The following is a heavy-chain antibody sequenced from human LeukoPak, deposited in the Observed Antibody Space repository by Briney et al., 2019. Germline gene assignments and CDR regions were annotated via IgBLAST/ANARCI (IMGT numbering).Heavy chain of an antibody. CDR2: INSDGNDR. V-gene: IGHV3-74*01. J-gene: IGHJ4*02. Sequence: GGSLRLSCAASGFTFSTSWMHWVRQAPGEGLVWVSRINSDGNDRNYADPVKGRFTISRDNAKNTLYLQMNSLRAEDTAVYYCVRDMGYYDKVWGQGTLVTVSS. D-gene: IGHD3-22*01. CDR3: VRDMGYYDKV. CDR1: GFTFSTSW.